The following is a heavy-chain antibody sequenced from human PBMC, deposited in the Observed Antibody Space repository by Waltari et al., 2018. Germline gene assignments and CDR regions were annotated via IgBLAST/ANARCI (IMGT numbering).Heavy chain of an antibody. CDR3: ARGRTRITMVRGVGGYFDY. CDR1: GGSFSGYY. CDR2: INHSGST. J-gene: IGHJ4*02. Sequence: QVQLQQWGAGLLKPSETLSLTCAVYGGSFSGYYWSWIRQPPGKGLEWIGEINHSGSTNYNPSRKSRVTISVDTSKNQFSLKLSSVTAADTAVYYCARGRTRITMVRGVGGYFDYWGQGTLVTVSS. D-gene: IGHD3-10*01. V-gene: IGHV4-34*01.